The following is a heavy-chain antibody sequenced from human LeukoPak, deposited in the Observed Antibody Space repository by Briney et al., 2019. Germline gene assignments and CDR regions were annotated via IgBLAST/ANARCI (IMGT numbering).Heavy chain of an antibody. CDR1: GFTFSSYS. CDR3: ARRNGDYVGRDYYHYMDV. J-gene: IGHJ6*03. V-gene: IGHV3-21*01. D-gene: IGHD4-17*01. CDR2: ISSSSSYI. Sequence: GGSLRLSCAASGFTFSSYSMNWVRQAPGKGLEWVSSISSSSSYIYYADSVKGRFTISRDNAKNPLYLQMNSLRAEDTAVYYCARRNGDYVGRDYYHYMDVWGKGTTVTVSS.